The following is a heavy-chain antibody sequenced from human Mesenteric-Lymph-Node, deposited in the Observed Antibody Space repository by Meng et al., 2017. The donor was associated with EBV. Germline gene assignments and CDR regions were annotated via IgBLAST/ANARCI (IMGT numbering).Heavy chain of an antibody. CDR2: IYSGGST. V-gene: IGHV3-53*01. J-gene: IGHJ4*02. CDR1: GFTVSANY. D-gene: IGHD6-19*01. Sequence: EVQLVESGGGLIQPGGSLRLSCAASGFTVSANYMSWVRQAPGKGLEWVSIIYSGGSTYYADSVKGRFTISRDNSKNTLYLQMNSLRAEDTAVYYCTREVDMAVADTVANWGQGTLVTASS. CDR3: TREVDMAVADTVAN.